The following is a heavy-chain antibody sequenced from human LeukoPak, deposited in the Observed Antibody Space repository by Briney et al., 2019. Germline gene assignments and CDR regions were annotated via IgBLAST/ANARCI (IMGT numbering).Heavy chain of an antibody. CDR2: IKSKTDGGTT. D-gene: IGHD2-2*02. J-gene: IGHJ6*03. CDR1: GFTFSNAW. CDR3: TTGPESPIVVVPAAIVPYYYMDV. V-gene: IGHV3-15*01. Sequence: GGSLRLSCAASGFTFSNAWMSWVRQAPGKGLEWVGRIKSKTDGGTTDYAAPVKGKFTISRDDSKNTLYLQMNSLKTEDTAVYYCTTGPESPIVVVPAAIVPYYYMDVWGKGTTVTVSS.